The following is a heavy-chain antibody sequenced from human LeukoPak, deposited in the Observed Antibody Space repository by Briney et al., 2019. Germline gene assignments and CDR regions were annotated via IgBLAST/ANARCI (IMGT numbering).Heavy chain of an antibody. CDR2: IYYSGSS. J-gene: IGHJ3*02. D-gene: IGHD4-17*01. Sequence: AETLTLTCAVSGGSISSYYWSWIRQPPGKGLEWIGYIYYSGSSNYNPSLKRRVRISVDTYKNQFSLKLRSVTAADEAVYYCARVDAVTTYAFDIWGQGTMVTVSS. CDR1: GGSISSYY. CDR3: ARVDAVTTYAFDI. V-gene: IGHV4-59*01.